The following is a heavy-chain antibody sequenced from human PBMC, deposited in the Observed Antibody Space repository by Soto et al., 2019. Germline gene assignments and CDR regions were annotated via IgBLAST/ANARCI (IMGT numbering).Heavy chain of an antibody. CDR3: ARGDVTTVTTALDY. V-gene: IGHV1-2*04. Sequence: SVKVSCKTSVYTLNRYYIHLVRQAPGQGLEWMGWINPNTGGTKYARKFQGWVTMTTDTSINTAHVEGRRLKSDDTAMYYCARGDVTTVTTALDYWGQGTLVTVPS. CDR2: INPNTGGT. J-gene: IGHJ4*02. D-gene: IGHD4-17*01. CDR1: VYTLNRYY.